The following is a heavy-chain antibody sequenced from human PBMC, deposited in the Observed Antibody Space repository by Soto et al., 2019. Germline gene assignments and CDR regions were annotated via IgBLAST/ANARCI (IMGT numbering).Heavy chain of an antibody. CDR1: GYTFTSYA. D-gene: IGHD1-1*01. V-gene: IGHV1-3*01. J-gene: IGHJ6*03. Sequence: ASVKVSCKASGYTFTSYAMHWVRQAPGQRLEWMGWINAGNGNTKYSQEFQGRVTITRDTSASTAYMELSSLRSEDTAVYYCEREVQLERPNYYYYYYMDVWGKGTTVTVSS. CDR3: EREVQLERPNYYYYYYMDV. CDR2: INAGNGNT.